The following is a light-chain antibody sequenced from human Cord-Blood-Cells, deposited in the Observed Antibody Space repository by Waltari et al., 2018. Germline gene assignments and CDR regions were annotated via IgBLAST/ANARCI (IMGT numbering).Light chain of an antibody. CDR3: QSYDSSLSAYV. CDR2: GNR. CDR1: SPTIGAGSD. J-gene: IGLJ1*01. V-gene: IGLV1-40*01. Sequence: QSVLTQPPSASGAPGPRVTIPCTGSSPTIGAGSDVPWYQQLPGTAPKLLTYGNRNRPSWVPGRFSDSKSVTSASLAITGLQAEDESDYYCQSYDSSLSAYVFGTGTKVTVL.